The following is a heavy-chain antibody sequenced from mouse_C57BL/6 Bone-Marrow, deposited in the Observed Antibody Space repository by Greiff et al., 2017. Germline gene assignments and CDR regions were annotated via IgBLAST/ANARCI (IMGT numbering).Heavy chain of an antibody. CDR2: IHPNSGST. Sequence: QVQLQQPGAELVKPGASVKLSCKASGYTFTSYWMHWVKQRPGQGLEWIGMIHPNSGSTNYNEKFKSKATLTVDKSSSTAYMQLSSLTSEDAAVYDCLLWVLYYLDYWGRGTTLTVSS. D-gene: IGHD2-14*01. CDR3: LLWVLYYLDY. V-gene: IGHV1-64*01. CDR1: GYTFTSYW. J-gene: IGHJ2*01.